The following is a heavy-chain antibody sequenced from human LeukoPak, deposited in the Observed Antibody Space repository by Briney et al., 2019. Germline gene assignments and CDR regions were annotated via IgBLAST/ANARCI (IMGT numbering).Heavy chain of an antibody. J-gene: IGHJ4*02. Sequence: PGGSLTLSCAASGFTVSSNYMSWVRQAPGKGLEWVSVIYSGGSTYYADSVKGRFTISRDNSKNTLYLQMNSLRAEDTAVYYCARERAHYNDSSGYDYFDYWGQGTLVTVS. CDR3: ARERAHYNDSSGYDYFDY. V-gene: IGHV3-66*01. CDR1: GFTVSSNY. CDR2: IYSGGST. D-gene: IGHD3-22*01.